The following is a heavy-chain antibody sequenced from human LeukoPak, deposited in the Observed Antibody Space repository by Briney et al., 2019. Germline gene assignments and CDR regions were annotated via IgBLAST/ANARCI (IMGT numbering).Heavy chain of an antibody. J-gene: IGHJ4*02. CDR2: IRGSGGGS. D-gene: IGHD4-17*01. CDR3: AKVGGGDYVGGDFDY. V-gene: IGHV3-23*01. CDR1: GFTFTSYA. Sequence: GGSLRLSCAASGFTFTSYAMSWVRQAPGKGLEWVSAIRGSGGGSNYADSVKGRFTISRDNSKNTAYVQMNSLRVEDTAVYYCAKVGGGDYVGGDFDYWGQGTLVTVSS.